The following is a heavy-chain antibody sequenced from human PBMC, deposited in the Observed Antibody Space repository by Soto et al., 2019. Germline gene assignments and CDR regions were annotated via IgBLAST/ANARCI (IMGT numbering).Heavy chain of an antibody. CDR3: ANFSGILTGYYYYYYGMDV. V-gene: IGHV1-2*04. J-gene: IGHJ6*02. Sequence: ASVKVSCKASGYTFTGYYMHWVRQAPGQGLEWMGWINPNSGGTNYAQKFQGWVTMTRDTSISTAYMELSRLRSDDTAVYYCANFSGILTGYYYYYYGMDVWGQGTTVTVSS. CDR1: GYTFTGYY. CDR2: INPNSGGT. D-gene: IGHD3-9*01.